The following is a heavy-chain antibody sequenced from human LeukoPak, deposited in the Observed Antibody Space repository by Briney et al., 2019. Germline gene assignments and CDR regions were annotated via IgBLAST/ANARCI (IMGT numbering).Heavy chain of an antibody. V-gene: IGHV1-2*02. CDR3: ARGSLRFRTGYYFDY. J-gene: IGHJ4*02. Sequence: ASVKVSCKASGYTFTGYYMHWVRQAPGQGLEWMGWINPNSGGTNYAQKFKGRVTMTRDTSISTAYMELSRLRPDDTAVYYCARGSLRFRTGYYFDYWGQGTLVTVSS. CDR1: GYTFTGYY. D-gene: IGHD5/OR15-5a*01. CDR2: INPNSGGT.